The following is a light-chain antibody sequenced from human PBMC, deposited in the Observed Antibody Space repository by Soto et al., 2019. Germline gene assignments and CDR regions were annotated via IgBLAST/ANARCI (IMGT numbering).Light chain of an antibody. V-gene: IGLV2-8*01. J-gene: IGLJ2*01. CDR1: SSDVGGDND. CDR2: EVS. Sequence: QSALTQPPSASGSPGQSVTISCTGTSSDVGGDNDVSWYQQHPGKAPKLMIYEVSKRPSGVPDRFSGSKSGNTASLTVSGLQAEDEADYYCRSYAGSNNVVFGGGTKLTVL. CDR3: RSYAGSNNVV.